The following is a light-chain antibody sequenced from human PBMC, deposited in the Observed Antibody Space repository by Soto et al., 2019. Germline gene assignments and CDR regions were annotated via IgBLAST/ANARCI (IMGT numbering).Light chain of an antibody. Sequence: QSVXTQPASVSGSPGQSITISCTGTSSDVGGYNYVSWYQHHPGKAPKLIIYDVTNRPSGVSNPFSGSKSGNTASLTISGLHLEDEADYYCSSYTTSNTRQIVFGTGTKVTVL. CDR1: SSDVGGYNY. CDR2: DVT. CDR3: SSYTTSNTRQIV. V-gene: IGLV2-14*01. J-gene: IGLJ1*01.